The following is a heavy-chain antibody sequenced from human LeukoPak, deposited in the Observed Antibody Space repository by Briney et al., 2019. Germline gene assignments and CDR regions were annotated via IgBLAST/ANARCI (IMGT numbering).Heavy chain of an antibody. CDR1: GGTFSSYA. J-gene: IGHJ4*02. CDR3: ARVTNYDFWSGYYTGGFDY. V-gene: IGHV1-18*01. D-gene: IGHD3-3*01. CDR2: ISAYNGNT. Sequence: ASVKVSCKASGGTFSSYAISWVRQAPGQGLEWMGWISAYNGNTNYAQKLQGRVTMTTDTSTSTAYMELRSLRSDDTAVYYCARVTNYDFWSGYYTGGFDYWGQGTLVTVSS.